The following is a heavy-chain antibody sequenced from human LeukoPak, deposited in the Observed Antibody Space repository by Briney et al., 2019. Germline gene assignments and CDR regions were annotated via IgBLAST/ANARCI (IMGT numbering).Heavy chain of an antibody. CDR2: ISYDGSNK. Sequence: GGSLRLSCAASGFTFSSYAMHWVRQAPGKRLEWVAVISYDGSNKYYADSVKGRFTISRDNSKNTLYLQMNSLRAEDTAVYYCARELRFLEWLSYDYWGQGTLVTVSS. D-gene: IGHD3-3*01. CDR3: ARELRFLEWLSYDY. J-gene: IGHJ4*02. CDR1: GFTFSSYA. V-gene: IGHV3-30-3*01.